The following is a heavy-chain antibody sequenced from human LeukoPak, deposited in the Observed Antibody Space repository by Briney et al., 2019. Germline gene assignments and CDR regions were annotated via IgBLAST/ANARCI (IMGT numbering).Heavy chain of an antibody. D-gene: IGHD6-13*01. V-gene: IGHV4-59*01. CDR1: GGSISSYY. CDR2: IYYSGST. CDR3: AKGPSMRAAAEPSDY. Sequence: SETLSLTCTVSGGSISSYYWSWIRQPPGKGLEWVGYIYYSGSTNYNPSLKSRVTISADTSKNQFSLKLNSATAADTAVYYCAKGPSMRAAAEPSDYWGQGTLVTVSS. J-gene: IGHJ4*02.